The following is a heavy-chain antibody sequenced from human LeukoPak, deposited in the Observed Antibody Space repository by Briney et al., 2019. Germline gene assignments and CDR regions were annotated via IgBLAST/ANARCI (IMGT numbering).Heavy chain of an antibody. V-gene: IGHV3-23*01. CDR1: GFTLSSYA. CDR2: ISNTGGST. CDR3: AKLMITFGGNIVAPPDY. J-gene: IGHJ4*02. D-gene: IGHD3-16*02. Sequence: GGSLRLSCAASGFTLSSYAMSWVRQAPGKGLEWVSTISNTGGSTYYADSVQGRFTISRDSSKNTLSLQMNSLRAGDTAVYYCAKLMITFGGNIVAPPDYWGQGTLVTVSS.